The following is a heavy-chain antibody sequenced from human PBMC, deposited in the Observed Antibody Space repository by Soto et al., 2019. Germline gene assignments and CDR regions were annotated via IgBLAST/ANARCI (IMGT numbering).Heavy chain of an antibody. V-gene: IGHV3-30*02. Sequence: GGSLRLSCAASGSIFGGYGMHWVRQAPGKGLEWVAGIRFDGSNENYADSAKGRFTISRDNSKNMLYLQMNSLRAEDTAVYYCAKVITGLELWFGYQWTKYYYYYYGMDVWGQGTTVTVSS. D-gene: IGHD5-18*01. CDR1: GSIFGGYG. CDR2: IRFDGSNE. CDR3: AKVITGLELWFGYQWTKYYYYYYGMDV. J-gene: IGHJ6*02.